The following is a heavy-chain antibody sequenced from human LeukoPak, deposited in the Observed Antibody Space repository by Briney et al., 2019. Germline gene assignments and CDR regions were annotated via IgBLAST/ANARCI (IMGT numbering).Heavy chain of an antibody. J-gene: IGHJ4*02. CDR3: ARVYYDILSGYPVYYFDY. D-gene: IGHD3-9*01. CDR1: GGSISSYY. CDR2: IYYSGST. V-gene: IGHV4-59*01. Sequence: SETLSLTCTVSGGSISSYYWSWIRQPPGKGLEWIGYIYYSGSTKYNPSLKSRVTISVDTSKNQFSLKLNSVTAADTALYYCARVYYDILSGYPVYYFDYWGQGTLVTVSS.